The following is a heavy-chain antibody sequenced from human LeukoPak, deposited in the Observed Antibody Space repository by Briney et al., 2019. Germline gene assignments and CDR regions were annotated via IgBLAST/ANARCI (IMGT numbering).Heavy chain of an antibody. CDR3: ARHVIEVLGGSPLYSYYRDV. CDR1: GYSFTSYW. D-gene: IGHD3-16*01. Sequence: GESLKISCKGSGYSFTSYWIGWVRQMPGKGLEWMGIIYPGDSDTRYSPPFQGQVTISADKSISTAYLQWSSLKASDTAMYYCARHVIEVLGGSPLYSYYRDVWGKGTTVTVS. CDR2: IYPGDSDT. J-gene: IGHJ6*03. V-gene: IGHV5-51*01.